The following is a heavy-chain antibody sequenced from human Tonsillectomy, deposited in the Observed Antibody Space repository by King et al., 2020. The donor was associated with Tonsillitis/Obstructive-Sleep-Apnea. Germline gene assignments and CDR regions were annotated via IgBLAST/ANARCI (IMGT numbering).Heavy chain of an antibody. D-gene: IGHD2-8*01. CDR3: ARVLRPHCINGVCFPFDS. CDR2: ISYDGSNK. Sequence: QLVQSGGGVVHPGRSLRLSCAASGFSFSSYAMHWVRQAPGKGLEWVAVISYDGSNKYYADSVKGRFTISRDNFKNTLYLQMNSLGAEDTAVFYCARVLRPHCINGVCFPFDSWGQGTLVTVSS. J-gene: IGHJ4*02. V-gene: IGHV3-30*04. CDR1: GFSFSSYA.